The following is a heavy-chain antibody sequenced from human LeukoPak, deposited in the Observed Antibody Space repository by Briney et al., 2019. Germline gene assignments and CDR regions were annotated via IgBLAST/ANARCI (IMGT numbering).Heavy chain of an antibody. CDR2: INSDGSST. J-gene: IGHJ6*02. Sequence: PGGSLRLSCAASGFTFSSYWMHWVRQAPGKGLVWVSRINSDGSSTIYADSVKGRFTISRDNDKNTLYLQMNSLRAEDTAVYYCAILRHPYYYYGMDVWGQGTTVTVPS. CDR3: AILRHPYYYYGMDV. V-gene: IGHV3-74*01. CDR1: GFTFSSYW.